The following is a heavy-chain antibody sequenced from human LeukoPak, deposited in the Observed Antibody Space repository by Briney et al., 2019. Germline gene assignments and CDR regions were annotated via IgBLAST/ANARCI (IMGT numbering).Heavy chain of an antibody. Sequence: ATVKVSCKASGYTFTHYGITWVRQAPGQGLAWMGWINTYNGDTKCAQKLQGRVTMTTDTSTSTAFMELRSLRSDDSAVYYCARGIRSPLFDYWGLGTLVTVSP. D-gene: IGHD3-16*01. V-gene: IGHV1-18*01. CDR1: GYTFTHYG. J-gene: IGHJ4*02. CDR2: INTYNGDT. CDR3: ARGIRSPLFDY.